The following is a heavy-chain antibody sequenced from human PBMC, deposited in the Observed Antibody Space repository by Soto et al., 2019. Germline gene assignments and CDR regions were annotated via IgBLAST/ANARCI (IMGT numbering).Heavy chain of an antibody. CDR2: IIPILGIA. Sequence: GASVKVSCKASGGTFSSYTISWVRQAPGQGLEWMGRIIPILGIANYAQKFQGRVTITADKSTSTAYMELSSLRSEDTAVYYCAREENSGYDHYFDYWGQGTLVTVSS. D-gene: IGHD5-12*01. CDR1: GGTFSSYT. J-gene: IGHJ4*02. CDR3: AREENSGYDHYFDY. V-gene: IGHV1-69*04.